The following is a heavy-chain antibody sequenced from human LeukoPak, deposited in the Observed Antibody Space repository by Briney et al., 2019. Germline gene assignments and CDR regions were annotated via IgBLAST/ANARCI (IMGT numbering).Heavy chain of an antibody. CDR1: GFTFDDYA. CDR3: AKGRPLTGEEDWFDP. V-gene: IGHV3-9*03. Sequence: AGGSLRLSCAASGFTFDDYAMHWVRQAPGKGLEWVSGISWNSGSIGYADSVKGRFTISRDNAKNSLYLQMNSLRAEDMALYYCAKGRPLTGEEDWFDPWGQGTLVTVSS. J-gene: IGHJ5*02. D-gene: IGHD7-27*01. CDR2: ISWNSGSI.